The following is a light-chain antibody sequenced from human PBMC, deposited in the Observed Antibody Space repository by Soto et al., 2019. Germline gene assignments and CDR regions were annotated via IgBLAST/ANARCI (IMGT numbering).Light chain of an antibody. V-gene: IGLV2-11*01. Sequence: QSALTQPRSVSGSPGQSVTISCTGTSSDVGGYNYVSWYQQHPVKAPKHMIYDVSKRPSGVPDRFSGSKSGNTASLTISGLQAEDGADYYCCSYAGRYTRVFGGGTKVTVL. CDR2: DVS. CDR3: CSYAGRYTRV. J-gene: IGLJ3*02. CDR1: SSDVGGYNY.